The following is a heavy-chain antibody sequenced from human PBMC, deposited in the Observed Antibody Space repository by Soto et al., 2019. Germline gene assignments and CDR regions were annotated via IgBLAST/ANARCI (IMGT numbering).Heavy chain of an antibody. CDR1: AFTFSTYW. CDR3: ARLKSGSYSFDS. Sequence: GGSLRLSCAASAFTFSTYWMSWVRQAPGKGLEWVAYIRQGGNEKHYVDSVRGRFTVSRDNAKNSLYLQMSSLSPEYTAVYYCARLKSGSYSFDSWGQGTLVTVSS. V-gene: IGHV3-7*05. CDR2: IRQGGNEK. D-gene: IGHD1-26*01. J-gene: IGHJ4*02.